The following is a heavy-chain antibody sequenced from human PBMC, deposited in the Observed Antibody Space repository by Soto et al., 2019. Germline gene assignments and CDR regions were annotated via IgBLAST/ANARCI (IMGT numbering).Heavy chain of an antibody. CDR3: ARPGGKSCCYSWEI. Sequence: PSETLSLTCAVYGGSFSDYYWSWIRQPPGEGLEWIGDINHSGRTNYNPSLKSRVTISVDTSQNQFSLKLSSVTAADTAVYYCARPGGKSCCYSWEIWGQGTLVTVSS. CDR2: INHSGRT. V-gene: IGHV4-34*01. D-gene: IGHD2-21*01. CDR1: GGSFSDYY. J-gene: IGHJ4*02.